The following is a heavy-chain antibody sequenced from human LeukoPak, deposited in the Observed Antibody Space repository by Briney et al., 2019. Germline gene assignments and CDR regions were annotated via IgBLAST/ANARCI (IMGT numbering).Heavy chain of an antibody. CDR2: IYYSGST. J-gene: IGHJ5*02. D-gene: IGHD3-3*01. CDR1: GGSISSGDYY. V-gene: IGHV4-30-4*08. CDR3: ARGFVATVLRFLEWLPSPHWFDP. Sequence: PSETLSLTCTVSGGSISSGDYYWSWIRQPPGKGLEWIGYIYYSGSTYYNPSLKSRVTISVDRSKNQFSLTLSSVTAADTAVCYRARGFVATVLRFLEWLPSPHWFDPGGQGTLVTV.